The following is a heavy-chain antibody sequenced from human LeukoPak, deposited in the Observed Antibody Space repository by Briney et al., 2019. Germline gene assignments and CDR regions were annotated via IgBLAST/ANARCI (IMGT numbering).Heavy chain of an antibody. Sequence: ASVKVSCKASGYTFTSYGISWVRQAPGQGLEWMGWISAYNGNTNYAQKLQGRVTMTTDTSTSTAYMELRSLRSEDTAVYYCARDKVITIFGVTTLGVDPWGQGTLVTVSS. CDR1: GYTFTSYG. J-gene: IGHJ5*02. D-gene: IGHD3-3*01. CDR2: ISAYNGNT. CDR3: ARDKVITIFGVTTLGVDP. V-gene: IGHV1-18*01.